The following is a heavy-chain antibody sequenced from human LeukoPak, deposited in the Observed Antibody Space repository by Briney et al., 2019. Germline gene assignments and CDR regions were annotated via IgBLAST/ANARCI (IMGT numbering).Heavy chain of an antibody. Sequence: KPSETLSLTCTVSGGSISSYYWSWIRQPPGKGLEWIGYIYYSGSTNYNPSLKSRVTISVDTSKNQFSLKLSSVTAADTAVYYCARHTADSSGWYVEYFQHWGQGTLVTVSS. CDR3: ARHTADSSGWYVEYFQH. D-gene: IGHD6-19*01. V-gene: IGHV4-59*08. CDR2: IYYSGST. J-gene: IGHJ1*01. CDR1: GGSISSYY.